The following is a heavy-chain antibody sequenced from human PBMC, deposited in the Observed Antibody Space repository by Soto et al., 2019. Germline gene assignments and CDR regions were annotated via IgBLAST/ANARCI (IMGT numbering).Heavy chain of an antibody. CDR2: ISYDGSNK. D-gene: IGHD2-15*01. V-gene: IGHV3-30-3*01. Sequence: QVQLVESGGGVVQPGRSLRLSCAASGFTFSSYAMHWVRQAPGKGLEWVAVISYDGSNKYYADSVKGRFTISRDNSKNTLYLQMNSLRAEDTAVYYCARGGYCSGGRCYSGLRGAFDIWGQGTMVTVSS. J-gene: IGHJ3*02. CDR1: GFTFSSYA. CDR3: ARGGYCSGGRCYSGLRGAFDI.